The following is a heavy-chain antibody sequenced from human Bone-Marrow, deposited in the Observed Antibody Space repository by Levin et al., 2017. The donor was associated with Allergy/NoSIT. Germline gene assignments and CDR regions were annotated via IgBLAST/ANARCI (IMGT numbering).Heavy chain of an antibody. CDR2: ISGSGGST. CDR3: AKNPIYDFWSGYPHYFDY. D-gene: IGHD3-3*01. Sequence: GESLKISCAASGFTFSSYAMSWVRQAPGKGLEWVSAISGSGGSTYYADSVKGRFTISRDNSKNTLYLQMNSLRAEDTAVYYCAKNPIYDFWSGYPHYFDYWGQETLVTVSS. CDR1: GFTFSSYA. J-gene: IGHJ4*02. V-gene: IGHV3-23*01.